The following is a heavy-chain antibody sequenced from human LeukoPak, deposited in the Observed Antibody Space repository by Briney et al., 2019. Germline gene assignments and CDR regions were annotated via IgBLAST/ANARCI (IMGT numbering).Heavy chain of an antibody. CDR3: ATDDGGYYYYMDV. CDR2: INPNSGGT. V-gene: IGHV1-2*02. J-gene: IGHJ6*03. D-gene: IGHD3-10*01. CDR1: GYTFTGYY. Sequence: ASVKVSCKVSGYTFTGYYMHWVRQAPGQGLEWMGWINPNSGGTNYAQKFQGRVTMTRDTSISTAYMELSRLRSDDTAVYYCATDDGGYYYYMDVWGKGTTVPVS.